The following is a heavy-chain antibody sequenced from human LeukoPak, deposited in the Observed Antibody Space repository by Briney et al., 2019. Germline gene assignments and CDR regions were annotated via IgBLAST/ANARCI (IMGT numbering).Heavy chain of an antibody. J-gene: IGHJ4*02. D-gene: IGHD3-10*01. CDR3: ARSNHYYGSGSYSYFDY. CDR2: IKQDGSEK. Sequence: GGSLRLSCAASGFTFSSYWMSWVRQAPGKGLEWVANIKQDGSEKYYVDSVKGRFTISRDNAKNSLYPQMNSLRAEDTAVYYCARSNHYYGSGSYSYFDYWGQGTLVTVSS. CDR1: GFTFSSYW. V-gene: IGHV3-7*01.